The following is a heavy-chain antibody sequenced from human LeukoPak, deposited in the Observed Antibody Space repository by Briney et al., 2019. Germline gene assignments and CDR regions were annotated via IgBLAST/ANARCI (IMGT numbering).Heavy chain of an antibody. CDR3: ARHAAAAAGTEGSGWFDP. CDR1: GGSISSSNYY. CDR2: IYYSGST. Sequence: SETLSLTCTVSGGSISSSNYYWGWIRQPPGKGLEWIGNIYYSGSTYYNPSLKSRVTISVDTSKNQFSLKLSSVTAADTAVYYCARHAAAAAGTEGSGWFDPWGQGTLVTVSS. J-gene: IGHJ5*02. D-gene: IGHD6-13*01. V-gene: IGHV4-39*01.